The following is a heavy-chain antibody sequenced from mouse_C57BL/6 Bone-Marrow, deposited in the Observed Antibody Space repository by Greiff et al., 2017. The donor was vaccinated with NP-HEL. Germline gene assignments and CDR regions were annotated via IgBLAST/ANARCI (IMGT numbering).Heavy chain of an antibody. CDR2: ISDGGSYT. J-gene: IGHJ2*01. CDR1: GFTFSSYA. D-gene: IGHD1-1*01. V-gene: IGHV5-4*01. Sequence: EVKLVESGGGLVKPGGSLKLSCAASGFTFSSYAMSWVRQTPEKRLEWVATISDGGSYTYYPDNVKGRFTISRDNAKNNLYLQMSHMKSEDTAMYYCARDATTVSFPYYFDYWGQGTTLTVSS. CDR3: ARDATTVSFPYYFDY.